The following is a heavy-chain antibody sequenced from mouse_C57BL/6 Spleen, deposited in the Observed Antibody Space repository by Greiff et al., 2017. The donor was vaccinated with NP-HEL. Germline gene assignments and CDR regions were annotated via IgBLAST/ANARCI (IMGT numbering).Heavy chain of an antibody. CDR2: IYPGDGDT. Sequence: QVQLQQSGPELVKPGASVKISCKASGYAFSSSWMNWVKQRPGKGLEWIGRIYPGDGDTNYNGKFKGKATLTADKSSSTAYMQLSSLTSEDSAVYFCARSIYDGYFDGYWGQGTTLTVSS. CDR3: ARSIYDGYFDGY. D-gene: IGHD2-3*01. J-gene: IGHJ2*01. V-gene: IGHV1-82*01. CDR1: GYAFSSSW.